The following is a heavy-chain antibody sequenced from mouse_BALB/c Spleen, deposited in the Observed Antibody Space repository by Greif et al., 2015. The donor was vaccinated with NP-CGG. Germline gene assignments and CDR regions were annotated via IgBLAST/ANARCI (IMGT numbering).Heavy chain of an antibody. D-gene: IGHD2-4*01. V-gene: IGHV2-9*02. Sequence: VKLVESEPGLVAPSQSLSITCTVSGFSLTSYGVHWVRQPPGKGLEWLGVIWAGGSTNYNSALMSRLSISKDNSKSQVFLKMNSLQTDDTAMYYCAREDYEYAMDYWGQGTSVTVSS. J-gene: IGHJ4*01. CDR3: AREDYEYAMDY. CDR1: GFSLTSYG. CDR2: IWAGGST.